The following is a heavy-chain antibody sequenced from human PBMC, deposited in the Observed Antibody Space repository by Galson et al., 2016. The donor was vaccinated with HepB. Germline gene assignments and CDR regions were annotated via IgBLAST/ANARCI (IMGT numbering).Heavy chain of an antibody. CDR3: TRVNHIGRGMNV. V-gene: IGHV6-1*01. D-gene: IGHD1-14*01. CDR2: TYYRSQWSH. Sequence: CAISGDSVSSNSAGWNWIRQSPSRGLEWLGRTYYRSQWSHDYAPSVRGRLFLYADTSKNQFSMQLNYVTLEDTAVYYCTRVNHIGRGMNVWGQGITVTVSS. J-gene: IGHJ6*02. CDR1: GDSVSSNSAG.